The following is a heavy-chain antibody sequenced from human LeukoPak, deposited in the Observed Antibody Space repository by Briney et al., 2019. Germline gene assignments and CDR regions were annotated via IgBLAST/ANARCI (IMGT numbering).Heavy chain of an antibody. D-gene: IGHD6-13*01. Sequence: PGGSLRLSCAASGFTFSSYWMNWVRQAPGKGLVWVSRIASDGSSTTYADSVKGRFSISRDNAKNTLYLQMNSLRGEDTAVYYCARGPWSAAGYNGMDVWGQGTTVTVSS. J-gene: IGHJ6*02. V-gene: IGHV3-74*01. CDR1: GFTFSSYW. CDR2: IASDGSST. CDR3: ARGPWSAAGYNGMDV.